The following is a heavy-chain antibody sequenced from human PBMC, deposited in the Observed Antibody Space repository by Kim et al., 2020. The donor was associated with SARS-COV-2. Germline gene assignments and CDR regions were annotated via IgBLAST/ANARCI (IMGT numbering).Heavy chain of an antibody. CDR2: ISSSRSNI. Sequence: GGSLRLSCAASGFTFSSYSMNWVRQAPGKGLEWVSSISSSRSNIYYADSVKGRFTISRDNAKNSLYLQMNSLRAEDTAVYFCAGYCSSSSCYGFDYWGQGILVTVSS. D-gene: IGHD2-2*01. V-gene: IGHV3-21*01. J-gene: IGHJ4*02. CDR3: AGYCSSSSCYGFDY. CDR1: GFTFSSYS.